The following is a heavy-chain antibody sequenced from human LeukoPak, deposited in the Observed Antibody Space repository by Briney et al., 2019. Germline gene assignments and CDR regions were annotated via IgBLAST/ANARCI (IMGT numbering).Heavy chain of an antibody. J-gene: IGHJ3*01. CDR1: GFIFSDYY. D-gene: IGHD4-17*01. Sequence: GGSLRLSCEASGFIFSDYYMSWIRQAPDKGLEWVAAITGSGGGTYYGDSAKGRFTISGDNSKNTLYLQMNSLRAEDTAVYYCAKDPNGDYIGAFDFWGQGTMVTVSS. V-gene: IGHV3-23*01. CDR2: ITGSGGGT. CDR3: AKDPNGDYIGAFDF.